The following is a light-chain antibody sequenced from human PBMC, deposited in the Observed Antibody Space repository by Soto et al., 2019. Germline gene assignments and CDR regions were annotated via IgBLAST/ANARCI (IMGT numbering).Light chain of an antibody. CDR1: SSDVGGYNY. Sequence: QSALTQPASVSGSPGQSITISCTGTSSDVGGYNYVSWYQQHPGKAPKLMIYEVSTRPSGVSNRFSGSKSGNTASLTISGLQAEDEADYYCSSYTSSSTRVGFGGGTKLTVL. CDR3: SSYTSSSTRVG. J-gene: IGLJ2*01. CDR2: EVS. V-gene: IGLV2-14*01.